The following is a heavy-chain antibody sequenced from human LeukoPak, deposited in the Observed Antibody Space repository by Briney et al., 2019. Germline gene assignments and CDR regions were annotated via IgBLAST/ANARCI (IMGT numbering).Heavy chain of an antibody. CDR2: ISAYNGNT. CDR3: ARDLVHHRLLGTAYNWFDP. Sequence: ASVKVSCKASGYTFTSYGISWVRQAPGQGLEWMGWISAYNGNTNYAQKLQGRVTMTTDTSTSTAYMELRSLRSDDTAVYYCARDLVHHRLLGTAYNWFDPWGQGTLVTVSS. D-gene: IGHD3-16*01. J-gene: IGHJ5*02. V-gene: IGHV1-18*01. CDR1: GYTFTSYG.